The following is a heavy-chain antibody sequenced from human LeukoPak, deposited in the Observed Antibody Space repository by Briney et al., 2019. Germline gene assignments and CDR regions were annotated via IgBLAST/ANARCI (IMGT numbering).Heavy chain of an antibody. CDR1: GYTFTGYY. D-gene: IGHD1-26*01. CDR2: INPNSGDT. Sequence: ASVKVSCKASGYTFTGYYMHWVRQAPGQGLEWMGRINPNSGDTNYAQQFQGRVTMTRDTSISTAYMEPNRLGSDDTAVYYCARGAYSGSYHESHWGQGTLLTVSS. J-gene: IGHJ4*02. V-gene: IGHV1-2*06. CDR3: ARGAYSGSYHESH.